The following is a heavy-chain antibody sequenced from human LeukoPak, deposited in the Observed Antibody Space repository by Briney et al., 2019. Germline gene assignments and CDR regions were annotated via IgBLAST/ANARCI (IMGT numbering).Heavy chain of an antibody. Sequence: SQTLSLTCTVSGGSISSGSYYWRWLRQPAGKGLEWIGRIYTSGSTNYNPSLKSRVTISVDTSKNQFSLKLSSVTAADTAVYYCARSYYYDSSGYLIGGYYFDYWGQGTLVTVSS. CDR3: ARSYYYDSSGYLIGGYYFDY. CDR1: GGSISSGSYY. D-gene: IGHD3-22*01. V-gene: IGHV4-61*02. CDR2: IYTSGST. J-gene: IGHJ4*02.